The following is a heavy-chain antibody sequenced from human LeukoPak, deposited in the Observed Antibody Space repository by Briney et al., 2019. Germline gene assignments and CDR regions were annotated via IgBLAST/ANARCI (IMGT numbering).Heavy chain of an antibody. CDR2: IYSSGNT. D-gene: IGHD3-10*01. J-gene: IGHJ3*02. CDR3: ARTGEHSGSGPSWAFDI. Sequence: PSETLSLTCSLSGGSITNYYWSWIRQPPGKGREWIAWIYSSGNTDYNPSLKSRVTISLGTSNNQFSLRLTSVTASDTAVYFCARTGEHSGSGPSWAFDIWGQGTMVTVSS. V-gene: IGHV4-4*09. CDR1: GGSITNYY.